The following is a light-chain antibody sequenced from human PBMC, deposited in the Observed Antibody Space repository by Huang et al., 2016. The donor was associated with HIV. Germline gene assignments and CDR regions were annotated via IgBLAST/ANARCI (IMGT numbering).Light chain of an antibody. CDR1: QGISNY. Sequence: IQLTQSPSSLSASVGDRVTITCRASQGISNYLAWYQQKPGKAPKLLIYAASTLQSGVPSRFSGSGSGTDFTLTISSLQPEDFATYYCQHLNSPITFDQGTRLEIK. J-gene: IGKJ5*01. CDR3: QHLNSPIT. V-gene: IGKV1-9*01. CDR2: AAS.